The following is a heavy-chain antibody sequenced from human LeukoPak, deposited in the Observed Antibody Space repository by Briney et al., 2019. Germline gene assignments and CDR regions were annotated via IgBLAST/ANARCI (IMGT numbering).Heavy chain of an antibody. CDR1: GGTFSSYA. V-gene: IGHV1-69*04. CDR3: ARDPIQLHGGGYFDY. J-gene: IGHJ4*02. Sequence: ASVKVSCKASGGTFSSYAISWVRQAPGQGLEWMGRIIPILGIANYAQKFQGRVTITADKSTSTAYMELSSLRSEDTAVYYCARDPIQLHGGGYFDYWGQGTLVTVSS. D-gene: IGHD5-18*01. CDR2: IIPILGIA.